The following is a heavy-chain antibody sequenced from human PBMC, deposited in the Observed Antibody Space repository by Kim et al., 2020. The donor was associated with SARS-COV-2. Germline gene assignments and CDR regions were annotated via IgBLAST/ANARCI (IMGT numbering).Heavy chain of an antibody. CDR2: IWYDGSNK. Sequence: GGSLRLSCAASGFTFSSYGMHWVRQAPGKGLEWVAVIWYDGSNKYYADSVKGRFTISRDNSKNTLYLQMNSLRAEDTAVYYCAKAFGAFDIWGHGTMVTVSS. CDR1: GFTFSSYG. V-gene: IGHV3-33*06. CDR3: AKAFGAFDI. J-gene: IGHJ3*02. D-gene: IGHD3-16*01.